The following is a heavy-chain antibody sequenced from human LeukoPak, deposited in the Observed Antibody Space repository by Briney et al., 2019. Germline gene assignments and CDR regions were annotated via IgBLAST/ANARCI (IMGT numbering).Heavy chain of an antibody. CDR3: ARGVGSGSYYFDP. V-gene: IGHV4-59*01. CDR1: GGSIRTYY. Sequence: SETLSLTCTVSGGSIRTYYWSWIRQPPGKGLGWIGYIYHSGSTNFNASLKSRVTISVDTSRNQFSLKVSSVTAADTAVYYCARGVGSGSYYFDPWGQGTLVTVSS. D-gene: IGHD1-26*01. CDR2: IYHSGST. J-gene: IGHJ5*02.